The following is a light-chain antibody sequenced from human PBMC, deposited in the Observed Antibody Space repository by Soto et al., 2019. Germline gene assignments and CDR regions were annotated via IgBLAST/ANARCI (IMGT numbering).Light chain of an antibody. J-gene: IGKJ4*01. CDR3: QQYNSY. CDR1: QSISSF. CDR2: GSF. V-gene: IGKV1-39*01. Sequence: DIQMTQSPSSLSVSVGDRVTITCRASQSISSFLHWFQQKPGKAPNLLIFGSFNLQSGVPSRFSGSGSGTDFTLTITSLQPEDSATYYCQQYNSYFGGGTKVEIK.